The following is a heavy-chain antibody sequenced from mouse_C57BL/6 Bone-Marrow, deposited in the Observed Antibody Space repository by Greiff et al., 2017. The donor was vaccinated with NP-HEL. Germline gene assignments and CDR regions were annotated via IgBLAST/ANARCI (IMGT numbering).Heavy chain of an antibody. J-gene: IGHJ4*01. CDR3: ARITTVVAKDYAMDY. Sequence: DVKVEESGGGLVKPGGSLKLSCAASGFTFSSYTMSWVRQTPEKRLEWVATISGGGGNTYYPDSVKGRFTISRDNDTNTLYLQMSSLRSQDTALYYCARITTVVAKDYAMDYWGQGTSVTVSS. CDR2: ISGGGGNT. D-gene: IGHD1-1*01. CDR1: GFTFSSYT. V-gene: IGHV5-9*01.